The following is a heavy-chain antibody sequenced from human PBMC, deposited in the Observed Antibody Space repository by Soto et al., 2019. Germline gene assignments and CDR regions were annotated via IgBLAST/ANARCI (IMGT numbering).Heavy chain of an antibody. CDR2: IIPIFGTA. V-gene: IGHV1-69*01. D-gene: IGHD6-19*01. J-gene: IGHJ6*02. CDR3: ARGLAVAGALRRPGMDV. Sequence: LVKVACKASGGTFSSYAISWVRQAPGQGLEWMGGIIPIFGTANYAQTFQGRVTITADESTSTAYLELSSLRAEDTAVYYCARGLAVAGALRRPGMDVGGQGTTVTVFS. CDR1: GGTFSSYA.